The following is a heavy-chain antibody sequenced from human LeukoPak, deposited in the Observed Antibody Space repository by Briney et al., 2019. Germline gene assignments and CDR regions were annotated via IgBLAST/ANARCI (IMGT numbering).Heavy chain of an antibody. CDR2: ISSNEGST. V-gene: IGHV3-64*01. Sequence: GGSLRLSCAASGFTFSSYAMHWVRQAPGKGLEYVSAISSNEGSTYYANSVKGRFTISRDNSKNTLYLQMNSLRAEDTAVYYCAKGRRGRYFDWLFHWGQGTLVTVSS. D-gene: IGHD3-9*01. CDR3: AKGRRGRYFDWLFH. CDR1: GFTFSSYA. J-gene: IGHJ5*02.